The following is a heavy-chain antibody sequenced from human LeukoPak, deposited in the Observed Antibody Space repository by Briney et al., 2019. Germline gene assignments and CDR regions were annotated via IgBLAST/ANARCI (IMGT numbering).Heavy chain of an antibody. D-gene: IGHD6-19*01. CDR2: IYYIGTT. J-gene: IGHJ6*02. V-gene: IGHV4-59*01. CDR1: GGSISSYY. CDR3: ARDKEVAGANVDPPYYYYYGMDV. Sequence: SETLSLTCTVSGGSISSYYWSWLRQPPGKGLEWIGYIYYIGTTNYNPSLKSRVTISVDTSKNQFSLKLTSVTAADTAVYFCARDKEVAGANVDPPYYYYYGMDVLGQGTTVTVSS.